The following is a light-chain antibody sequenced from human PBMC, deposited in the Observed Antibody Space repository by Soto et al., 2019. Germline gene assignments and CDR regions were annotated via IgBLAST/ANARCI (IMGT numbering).Light chain of an antibody. CDR1: QDIAGF. Sequence: DIQVTQSPSSVSASVGDRVTITCRASQDIAGFLAWYQHKPGRAPELLIRTASSLQSGVPSRFSGSGSGTDFTLTISSLQPEDVAAYYCQKYNSAPLTFGGGTKVDIK. CDR3: QKYNSAPLT. CDR2: TAS. V-gene: IGKV1-12*01. J-gene: IGKJ4*01.